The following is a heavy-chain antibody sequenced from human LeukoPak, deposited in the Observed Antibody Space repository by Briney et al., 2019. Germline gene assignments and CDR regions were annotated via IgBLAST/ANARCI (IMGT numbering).Heavy chain of an antibody. CDR1: GFTFEKYA. V-gene: IGHV3-23*01. CDR3: SKGFAGAGTRPLGY. J-gene: IGHJ4*02. CDR2: ISGSTGNT. Sequence: GGSLRLSCAASGFTFEKYAMSWVRQAPGKGLEWVSLISGSTGNTYYADSVQGRFTISRDNSKNTLFLQLNILRAEDTAVYYFSKGFAGAGTRPLGYWGQGTLVTVSS. D-gene: IGHD1-26*01.